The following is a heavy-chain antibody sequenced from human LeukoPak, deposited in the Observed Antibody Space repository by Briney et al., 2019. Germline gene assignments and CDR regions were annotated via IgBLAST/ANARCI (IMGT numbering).Heavy chain of an antibody. V-gene: IGHV3-30*04. CDR2: ISYDGSNK. CDR3: ARGFWVGSSWYYFDY. Sequence: GGSLRLSCAASGFTFSSYAMHWVRQAPGKGLEWVAVISYDGSNKYYADSAKGRFTISRDNSKNTLYLQMNSLRAEDTAVYYCARGFWVGSSWYYFDYWGQGTLVTVSS. J-gene: IGHJ4*02. CDR1: GFTFSSYA. D-gene: IGHD6-13*01.